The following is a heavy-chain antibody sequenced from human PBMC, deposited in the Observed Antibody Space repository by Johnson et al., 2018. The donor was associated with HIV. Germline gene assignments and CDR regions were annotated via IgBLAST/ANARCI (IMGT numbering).Heavy chain of an antibody. D-gene: IGHD1-26*01. J-gene: IGHJ3*02. V-gene: IGHV3-11*04. CDR1: GFTFSDYY. CDR2: ISWNSGSL. Sequence: QVQLVESGGGLVKPGGSLRLSCAASGFTFSDYYMSWIRQAPGKGLEWVSGISWNSGSLGYADSVKGRFTISRDNAKNSLYLQMNSLRAEDTAVYYCARGDGATGYHDAFDIWGQGTMVTVSS. CDR3: ARGDGATGYHDAFDI.